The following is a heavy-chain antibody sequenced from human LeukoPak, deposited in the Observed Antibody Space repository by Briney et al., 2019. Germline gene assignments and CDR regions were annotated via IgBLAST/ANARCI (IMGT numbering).Heavy chain of an antibody. D-gene: IGHD3-22*01. V-gene: IGHV4-39*07. Sequence: SETLSLTCTVSGGSIGSTSYYWGWIRQPPGKGLEWIGSIYYSGSTNYNPSLKSRVTISVDKSKNQFSLKLSSVTAADTAVYYCARDPFRFSTYYYDSSGSGDAFDIWGQGTMVTVSS. CDR1: GGSIGSTSYY. CDR3: ARDPFRFSTYYYDSSGSGDAFDI. CDR2: IYYSGST. J-gene: IGHJ3*02.